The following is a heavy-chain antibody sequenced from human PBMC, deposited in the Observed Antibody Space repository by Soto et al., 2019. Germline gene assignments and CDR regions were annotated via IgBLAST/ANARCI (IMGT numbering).Heavy chain of an antibody. D-gene: IGHD3-10*01. CDR1: GVTFSSYA. CDR3: AKAFPPYYGSGSSYYFTF. CDR2: ISGSGLNT. V-gene: IGHV3-23*01. Sequence: EVQLLESGGGLVQPGGSLTLSCAASGVTFSSYAMSWVRQAPGKGLEWVSAISGSGLNTYYAESVKGRFTISRDNSKNTLYLQLNSLRAEDTAIYYCAKAFPPYYGSGSSYYFTFWGQGTLVTVSS. J-gene: IGHJ4*02.